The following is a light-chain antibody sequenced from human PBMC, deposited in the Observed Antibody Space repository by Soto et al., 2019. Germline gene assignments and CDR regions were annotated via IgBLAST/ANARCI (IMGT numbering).Light chain of an antibody. CDR3: QQYYSTPLT. V-gene: IGKV4-1*01. CDR2: WAF. J-gene: IGKJ4*01. Sequence: IVMIQYPDSLPVSLGERATIICKCRQSVLYSSNNKNYLAWYQQKPGQPPKLLIYWAFTRESGVNDRFSGSGSGTDFTLTISSLQAEDVADYYCQQYYSTPLTFGGGTKVDIK. CDR1: QSVLYSSNNKNY.